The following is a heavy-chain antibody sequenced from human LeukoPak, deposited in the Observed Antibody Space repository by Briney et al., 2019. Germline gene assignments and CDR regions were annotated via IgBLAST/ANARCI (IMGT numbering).Heavy chain of an antibody. Sequence: ASVKVSCKASGYTFTSYYMHWVRQAPGQGLEWMGIINPSGGRTNYAPKFQGRVTMTRDTSFSTAYMELSSLRSDDTAVYYCARITLPGLPLGWFDPWGQGTLVTVSS. J-gene: IGHJ5*02. CDR3: ARITLPGLPLGWFDP. CDR1: GYTFTSYY. CDR2: INPSGGRT. V-gene: IGHV1-46*01.